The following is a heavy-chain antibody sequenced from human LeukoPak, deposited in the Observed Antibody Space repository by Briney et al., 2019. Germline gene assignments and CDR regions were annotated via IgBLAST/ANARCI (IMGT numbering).Heavy chain of an antibody. CDR3: ARRCGHDSGSYYLFYY. CDR1: GYRFSNYW. D-gene: IGHD3-10*01. CDR2: IYPGDSDT. Sequence: GESLKISCKGSGYRFSNYWIGWVRQIPGKGLEWMGIIYPGDSDTRYSPSFQGQVTISADKSIRTAYLQWSSLKDSDTAMYYCARRCGHDSGSYYLFYYWGQGTLVTVSS. V-gene: IGHV5-51*01. J-gene: IGHJ4*02.